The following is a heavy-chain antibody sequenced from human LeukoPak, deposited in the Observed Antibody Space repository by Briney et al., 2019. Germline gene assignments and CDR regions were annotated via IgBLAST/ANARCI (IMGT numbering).Heavy chain of an antibody. CDR2: IYSGGST. D-gene: IGHD6-6*01. J-gene: IGHJ4*02. V-gene: IGHV3-53*01. Sequence: PGGSLRLSCAASGFTVSSNYMSWVRQAPGKGLEWVSVIYSGGSTYYADSVKGRFTISRDNAKNSLYLQMNSLRAEDTAVYYCARDSPLRPPEYSSSSDFDYWGQGTLVTVSS. CDR3: ARDSPLRPPEYSSSSDFDY. CDR1: GFTVSSNY.